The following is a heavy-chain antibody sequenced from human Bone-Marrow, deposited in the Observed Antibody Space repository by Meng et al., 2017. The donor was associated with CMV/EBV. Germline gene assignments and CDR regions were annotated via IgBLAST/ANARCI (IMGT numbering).Heavy chain of an antibody. J-gene: IGHJ5*02. CDR2: IYYSGST. Sequence: LRLSCTVSGGSISSGDYYWTWIRQPPGRGLEWIGYIYYSGSTYYNPSLKSRVTISVDTSKNQFSLKLTSVTAADTAVYYCDRGRGDDDFWSGYYTTNWFDPWGQGTLVTVSS. CDR3: DRGRGDDDFWSGYYTTNWFDP. V-gene: IGHV4-30-4*08. D-gene: IGHD3-3*01. CDR1: GGSISSGDYY.